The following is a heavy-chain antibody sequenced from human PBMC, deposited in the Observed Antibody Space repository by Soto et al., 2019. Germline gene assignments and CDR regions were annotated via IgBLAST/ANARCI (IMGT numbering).Heavy chain of an antibody. D-gene: IGHD3-3*01. V-gene: IGHV1-69*13. CDR2: IIPIFGTA. Sequence: ASVKVSCKASGGTFSSYAISWVRQAPGQGLEWMGGIIPIFGTANYAQKFQGRVTITADESTSTAYMELSSLRSEDTAVYYCARVAIFGVVTYKSIRYNWFDPWGQGTLVTVSS. CDR1: GGTFSSYA. CDR3: ARVAIFGVVTYKSIRYNWFDP. J-gene: IGHJ5*02.